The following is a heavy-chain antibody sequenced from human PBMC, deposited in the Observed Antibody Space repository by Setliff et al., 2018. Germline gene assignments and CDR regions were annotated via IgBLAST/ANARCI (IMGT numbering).Heavy chain of an antibody. CDR1: GFAFSTYA. Sequence: GGSLRLSCAASGFAFSTYAVSWVRQAPGKGLEWVSIISNDGSSIYYADSVKGRFTISRDNSQNTVYLQMDSLRAGDTAVYHCARVRGYDTTGYSLMYWGQGALVTVSS. CDR3: ARVRGYDTTGYSLMY. CDR2: ISNDGSSI. V-gene: IGHV3-23*03. D-gene: IGHD3-22*01. J-gene: IGHJ4*02.